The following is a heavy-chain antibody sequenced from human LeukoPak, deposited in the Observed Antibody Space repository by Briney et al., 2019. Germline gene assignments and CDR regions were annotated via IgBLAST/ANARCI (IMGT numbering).Heavy chain of an antibody. J-gene: IGHJ3*02. Sequence: SVKVSCKAPGGTFSSYAISWVRQAPGQGLEWMGGIIPIFGTANYAQKFQGRVTITTDESTSTAYMELSSLRSEDTAVYYCARGDYKGIDAFDIWGQGTMVTVSS. D-gene: IGHD4-11*01. CDR2: IIPIFGTA. V-gene: IGHV1-69*05. CDR3: ARGDYKGIDAFDI. CDR1: GGTFSSYA.